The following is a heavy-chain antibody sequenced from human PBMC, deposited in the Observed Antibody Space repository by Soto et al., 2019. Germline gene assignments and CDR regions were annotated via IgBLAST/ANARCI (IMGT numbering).Heavy chain of an antibody. V-gene: IGHV1-18*04. CDR1: GYTFTSYG. Sequence: ASVKVSCKASGYTFTSYGISWVRQAPGQGLEWMGWISAYNGNTNYAQKLQGRVTMTTDTSTSTAYMELRSLRSDDTAVYYCARAVDDFWSGYYNWFDPWGKGTLVTVSS. CDR3: ARAVDDFWSGYYNWFDP. CDR2: ISAYNGNT. J-gene: IGHJ5*02. D-gene: IGHD3-3*01.